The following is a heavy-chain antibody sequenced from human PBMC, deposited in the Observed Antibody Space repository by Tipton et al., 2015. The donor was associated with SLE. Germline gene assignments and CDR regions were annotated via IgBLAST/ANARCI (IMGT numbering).Heavy chain of an antibody. CDR1: GGSTSSYY. D-gene: IGHD6-19*01. J-gene: IGHJ4*02. CDR2: IYYSGST. CDR3: ARVGGGYSSGWYDY. Sequence: TLSLTCTVSGGSTSSYYWSWIRQPPGKGLEWIGYIYYSGSTNYNPSLKSRVTISVDTSKNQFSLKLSSVTAADTAVYYCARVGGGYSSGWYDYWGQGTLVTVSS. V-gene: IGHV4-59*01.